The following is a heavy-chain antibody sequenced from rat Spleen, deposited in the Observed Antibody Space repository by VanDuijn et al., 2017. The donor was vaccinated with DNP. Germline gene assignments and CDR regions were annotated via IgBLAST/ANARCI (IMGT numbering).Heavy chain of an antibody. CDR2: MSPTTRSS. D-gene: IGHD1-10*01. CDR1: GFTFRDYD. Sequence: EVRLVESGGGLVQPGRSLKLSCAASGFTFRDYDMAWVRQAPTKGLEWVACMSPTTRSSYYRDSVKGRFTISRDNTESTLYLQMDSLRSEDTATYYCATRYNNFFDYWGQGVVVTVSS. V-gene: IGHV5-19*01. J-gene: IGHJ2*01. CDR3: ATRYNNFFDY.